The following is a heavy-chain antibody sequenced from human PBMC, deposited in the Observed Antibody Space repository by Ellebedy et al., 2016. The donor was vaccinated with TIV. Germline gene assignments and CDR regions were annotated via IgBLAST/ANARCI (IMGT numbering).Heavy chain of an antibody. V-gene: IGHV3-21*05. CDR2: ISNSGSHI. Sequence: GESLKISCAASGLTFSDYNMNWVRQAPGKGLEWISHISNSGSHIYYADSVKGRFTISRDNAKDSLFLQMNSLRDEDTAVYYCATERAWRRDYWGRGTLVTVSS. CDR1: GLTFSDYN. CDR3: ATERAWRRDY. J-gene: IGHJ4*02. D-gene: IGHD3-3*01.